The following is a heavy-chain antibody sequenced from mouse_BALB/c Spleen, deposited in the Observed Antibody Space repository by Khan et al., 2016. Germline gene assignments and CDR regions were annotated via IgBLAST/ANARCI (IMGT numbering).Heavy chain of an antibody. CDR1: GHPFTTYW. J-gene: IGHJ2*01. CDR3: ARGSKVFDY. Sequence: QVQLQQPGAELVRPGASVKLSCKASGHPFTTYWMNWFKQRPEQGLEWIGRIDPYDSETHYDHKFKDKAILTVAKSSSTAYMQLSSLTSEDSAVYYCARGSKVFDYWGQGTTLTVSS. CDR2: IDPYDSET. V-gene: IGHV1-52*01.